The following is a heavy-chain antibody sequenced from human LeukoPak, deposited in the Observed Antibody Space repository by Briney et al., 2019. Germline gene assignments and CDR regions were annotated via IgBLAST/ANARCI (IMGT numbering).Heavy chain of an antibody. J-gene: IGHJ4*02. D-gene: IGHD6-19*01. V-gene: IGHV1-2*02. Sequence: GASVKVSCKASGYTFTSYYMHWVRQAPGQGLEWMGWINPNSGGTNYAQKFQGRVTMTRDTSISTAYMELSRLRSDDTAVYYCARSDSSSGSIDYWGQGTLVTVSS. CDR1: GYTFTSYY. CDR3: ARSDSSSGSIDY. CDR2: INPNSGGT.